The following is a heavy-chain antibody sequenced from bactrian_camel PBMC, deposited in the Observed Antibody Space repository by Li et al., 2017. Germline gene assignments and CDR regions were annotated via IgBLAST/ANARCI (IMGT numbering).Heavy chain of an antibody. Sequence: HVQLVESGGGLVQAGGSLRLSCVISGYTVRRNQPIQFRQAPGQEREGVAAIHTLGGATTYADSVKGRFTIVRDVAKNSLYLQMDKLEPEDTAMYYCAAARTSSEGAWQRLYLGYRGQGTQVTVS. V-gene: IGHV3S1*01. CDR3: AAARTSSEGAWQRLYLGY. D-gene: IGHD4*01. J-gene: IGHJ6*01. CDR1: GYTVRRNQ. CDR2: IHTLGGAT.